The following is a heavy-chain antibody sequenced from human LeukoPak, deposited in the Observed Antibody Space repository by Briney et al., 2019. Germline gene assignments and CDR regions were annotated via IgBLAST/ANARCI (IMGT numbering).Heavy chain of an antibody. CDR1: GFTFSSYA. D-gene: IGHD1-7*01. CDR2: ISGSGGST. Sequence: AGGSLRLSCAAPGFTFSSYAMSWVRQAPGKGLEWVSAISGSGGSTYYADSVKGRFTISRDNSKNTLYLQMNSLRAEDTAVYYCAKDVSNYEVPYFDYWGQGTLVTVSS. CDR3: AKDVSNYEVPYFDY. V-gene: IGHV3-23*01. J-gene: IGHJ4*02.